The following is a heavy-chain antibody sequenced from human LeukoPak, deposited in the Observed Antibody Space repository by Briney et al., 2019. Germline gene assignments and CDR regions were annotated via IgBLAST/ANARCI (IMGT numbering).Heavy chain of an antibody. Sequence: GGSLRLSCAASGFTFDDYAMHWVRQAPGKGLEWVSLISGDGGSTYYADSVKGRFTISRDNSKNSLYLQMNSLRAEDTAVYYCMYYYDSSGYPNDYWGQGTLVTVSS. CDR3: MYYYDSSGYPNDY. D-gene: IGHD3-22*01. CDR1: GFTFDDYA. V-gene: IGHV3-43*02. J-gene: IGHJ4*02. CDR2: ISGDGGST.